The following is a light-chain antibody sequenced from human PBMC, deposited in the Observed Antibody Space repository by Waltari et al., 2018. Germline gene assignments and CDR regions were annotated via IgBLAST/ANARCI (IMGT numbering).Light chain of an antibody. CDR3: QQYDNLPLT. CDR2: DAS. Sequence: DIQMTQSPSSLSASVGDRVTITCQASQDISNYLNWYQQKPGKAPKSLIYDASILETGVPSRFTGSGSETNFTFTITSLQPEDIATYYCQQYDNLPLTFGGGTKVEIK. J-gene: IGKJ4*01. V-gene: IGKV1-33*01. CDR1: QDISNY.